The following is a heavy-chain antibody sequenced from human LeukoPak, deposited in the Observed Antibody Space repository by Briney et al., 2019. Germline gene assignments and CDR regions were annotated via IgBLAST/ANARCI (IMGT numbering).Heavy chain of an antibody. V-gene: IGHV3-23*01. CDR1: GFTFSTFA. CDR3: AKEREGYYFDY. D-gene: IGHD1-26*01. Sequence: GGSLRLSCAASGFTFSTFAMIWVRQPPGKGLEWVSSIFPSGGEIHYADSVRGRFTISRDNSKSTLSLQMNSLRAEDTAIYYCAKEREGYYFDYWGQGTLVTVSS. J-gene: IGHJ4*02. CDR2: IFPSGGEI.